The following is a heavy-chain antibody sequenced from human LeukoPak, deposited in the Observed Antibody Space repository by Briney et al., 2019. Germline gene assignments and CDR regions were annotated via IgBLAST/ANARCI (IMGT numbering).Heavy chain of an antibody. CDR2: IIPIFGTA. Sequence: SVKVSCKASGYTFTSYAMNWVRQAPGQGLEWMGGIIPIFGTANYAQKFQGRVTITADESTSTAYMELSSLRSEDTAVYYCARSPGPPPTNWFDPWGQGTLVTVPS. CDR1: GYTFTSYA. D-gene: IGHD1-26*01. V-gene: IGHV1-69*13. J-gene: IGHJ5*02. CDR3: ARSPGPPPTNWFDP.